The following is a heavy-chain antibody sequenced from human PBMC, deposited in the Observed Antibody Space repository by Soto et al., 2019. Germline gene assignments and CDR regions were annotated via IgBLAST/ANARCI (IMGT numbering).Heavy chain of an antibody. CDR2: ISWNSGST. CDR1: GFTFDDYA. Sequence: SLRLSCAASGFTFDDYAMHWVRQAPGKGLEWVSGISWNSGSTGYADSVKGRFTISRDNAKNSLYLQMNSLRAEDTALYYCAKDYYDFWSGYYNYFDYWGQGTLVTVS. CDR3: AKDYYDFWSGYYNYFDY. J-gene: IGHJ4*02. D-gene: IGHD3-3*01. V-gene: IGHV3-9*01.